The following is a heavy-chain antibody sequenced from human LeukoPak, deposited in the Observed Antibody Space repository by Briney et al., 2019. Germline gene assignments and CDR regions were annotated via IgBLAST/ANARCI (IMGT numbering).Heavy chain of an antibody. D-gene: IGHD2-8*01. J-gene: IGHJ4*02. Sequence: GGSLRLSCAVSGFTFSNYAMSWVRQAPGKGLEWVSGISGSGGDTYYADSVKGRFTISRDNSKNTLYLQMNSLRAEDTAVYYCAKDRSCTNNICHGDFDYWGQGTLVTVSS. CDR3: AKDRSCTNNICHGDFDY. CDR2: ISGSGGDT. V-gene: IGHV3-23*01. CDR1: GFTFSNYA.